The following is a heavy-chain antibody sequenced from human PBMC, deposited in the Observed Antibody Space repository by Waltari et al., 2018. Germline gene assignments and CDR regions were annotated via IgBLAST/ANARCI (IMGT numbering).Heavy chain of an antibody. CDR2: IYHSGST. J-gene: IGHJ5*02. D-gene: IGHD1-26*01. V-gene: IGHV4-38-2*01. CDR1: GYSLSSGYY. CDR3: ARAHSGSYSYVNWFDP. Sequence: QVQLQESGPGLVKPSETLSLPCAVSGYSLSSGYYWGWIRQPPEKGLEWIGSIYHSGSTYYNPSLKSRVTISIDTSKNQFSLRLSSVTAADTAVYYCARAHSGSYSYVNWFDPWGQGTLVTVSS.